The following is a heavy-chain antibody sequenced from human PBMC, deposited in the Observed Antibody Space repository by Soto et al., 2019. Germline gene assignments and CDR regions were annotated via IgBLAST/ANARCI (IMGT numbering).Heavy chain of an antibody. CDR2: IWYDGSNK. Sequence: PGGSLRLSCAASGFTFSSYGMHWVRQAPGKGLEWVAVIWYDGSNKYYADSVKGRFTTSRDNSKNTLYLQMNSLRAEDTAVYYCARDLPPMDVWGQGTTVTVSS. CDR3: ARDLPPMDV. CDR1: GFTFSSYG. V-gene: IGHV3-33*01. J-gene: IGHJ6*02.